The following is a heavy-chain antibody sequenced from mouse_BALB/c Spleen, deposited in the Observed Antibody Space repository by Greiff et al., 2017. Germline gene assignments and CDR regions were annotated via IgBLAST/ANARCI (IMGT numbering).Heavy chain of an antibody. Sequence: EVQVVESGPGLVKPSQSLSLTCSVTGYSITSGYYWNWIRQFPGNKLEWMGYISYDGSNNYNPSLKNRISITRDTSKNQFFLKLNSVTTEDTATYYCAIDSSGYVAMDYWGQGTSVTVSS. D-gene: IGHD3-1*01. CDR1: GYSITSGYY. CDR2: ISYDGSN. CDR3: AIDSSGYVAMDY. J-gene: IGHJ4*01. V-gene: IGHV3-6*02.